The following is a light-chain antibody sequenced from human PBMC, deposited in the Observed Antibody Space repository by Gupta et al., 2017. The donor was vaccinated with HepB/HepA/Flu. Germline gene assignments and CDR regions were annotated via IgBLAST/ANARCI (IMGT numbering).Light chain of an antibody. V-gene: IGLV2-14*03. J-gene: IGLJ3*02. CDR3: SSYTSSSTWV. Sequence: SALTQPASVSGSPGPSITISCTGTSSDVGGYNYVSWYQHHPGKAPKLMIYDGSNRTAGVSSRFSGSKAGNTASLTISGLQEEDEADYYGSSYTSSSTWVFGGGTKLTVL. CDR1: SSDVGGYNY. CDR2: DGS.